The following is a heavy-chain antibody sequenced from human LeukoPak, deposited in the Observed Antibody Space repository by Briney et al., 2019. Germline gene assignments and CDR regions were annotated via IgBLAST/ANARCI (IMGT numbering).Heavy chain of an antibody. CDR3: ARGGSRRPVLRFLVGAFDI. D-gene: IGHD3-3*01. V-gene: IGHV1-69*04. CDR1: GGTFSSYA. CDR2: IIPILGIP. J-gene: IGHJ3*02. Sequence: GASVKVSCKASGGTFSSYAISWVRQAPGQGLEWMGRIIPILGIPNYAQKFQGRVTITADKSTSTAYMELSSLRSEDTAVYYCARGGSRRPVLRFLVGAFDIWGQGTMVTVSS.